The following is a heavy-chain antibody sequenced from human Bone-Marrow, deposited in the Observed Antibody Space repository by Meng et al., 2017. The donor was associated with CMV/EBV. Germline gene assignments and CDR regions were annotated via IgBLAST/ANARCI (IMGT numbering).Heavy chain of an antibody. J-gene: IGHJ5*02. D-gene: IGHD6-19*01. Sequence: GESLKISCAASGFTFSDYYMSWIRQAPGKGLEWVSYISSSGSTIYYADSVKGRFTISRDNAKNSLYLQMNSLRAEDTAVYYCARVREQWQDNWFDPWGQGTLVTVPQ. CDR1: GFTFSDYY. V-gene: IGHV3-11*04. CDR2: ISSSGSTI. CDR3: ARVREQWQDNWFDP.